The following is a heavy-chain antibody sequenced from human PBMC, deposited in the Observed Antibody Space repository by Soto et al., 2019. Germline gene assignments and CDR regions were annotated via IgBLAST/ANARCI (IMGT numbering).Heavy chain of an antibody. Sequence: LRLSCAASGFTFSSYGMHWVRQAPGKGLEWVAVISYDGSNKYYADSVKGRFTISRDNSKNTLYLQMNSLRAEDTAVYYCAKDGKRFLEWLLYSGDDWFDPWGQGTLVTVSS. D-gene: IGHD3-3*01. CDR3: AKDGKRFLEWLLYSGDDWFDP. J-gene: IGHJ5*02. V-gene: IGHV3-30*18. CDR2: ISYDGSNK. CDR1: GFTFSSYG.